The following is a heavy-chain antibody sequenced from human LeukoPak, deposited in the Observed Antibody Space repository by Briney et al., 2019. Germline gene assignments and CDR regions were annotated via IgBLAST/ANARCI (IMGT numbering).Heavy chain of an antibody. V-gene: IGHV3-23*01. CDR2: ISASGSNP. J-gene: IGHJ4*02. Sequence: GGSLRLSCAASGFTFSSYAMSWVRQAPGKGLEWVAAISASGSNPHYSDSVKGRFLISRDNSKNTLYLQMNSLRAEDTAVYYCARDLRVRSSGWFDYWGQVTLVTVSS. CDR3: ARDLRVRSSGWFDY. D-gene: IGHD6-19*01. CDR1: GFTFSSYA.